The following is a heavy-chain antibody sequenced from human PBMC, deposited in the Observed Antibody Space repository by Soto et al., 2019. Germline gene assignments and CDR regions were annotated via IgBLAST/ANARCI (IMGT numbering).Heavy chain of an antibody. CDR2: IIPIFGTA. V-gene: IGHV1-69*12. Sequence: QVQLVQSGAEVKKPGSSVKVSCKASGGTFSSYAISWVRQAPGQGLEWMGGIIPIFGTANYEQKFQGRVTITADESTSEAYMKGSGLRSEGTDGHYCASGDHCDYTARNRGQGKLVNVSA. J-gene: IGHJ4*02. D-gene: IGHD4-4*01. CDR1: GGTFSSYA. CDR3: ASGDHCDYTARN.